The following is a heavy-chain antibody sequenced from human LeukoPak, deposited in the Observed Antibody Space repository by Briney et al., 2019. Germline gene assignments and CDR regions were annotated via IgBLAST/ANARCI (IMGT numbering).Heavy chain of an antibody. J-gene: IGHJ6*03. CDR3: YCARDSRGGSSSWYQDYYYMDV. V-gene: IGHV1-69*05. D-gene: IGHD6-13*01. Sequence: SVKVSCKASGDTFTSYAISWVRQAPGQGLEWMGGIIPNIGTANYAQKFQGRVTITTDESTSTAYMELSSLRSEDTAVYYCYCARDSRGGSSSWYQDYYYMDVWGKGTTVTVSS. CDR1: GDTFTSYA. CDR2: IIPNIGTA.